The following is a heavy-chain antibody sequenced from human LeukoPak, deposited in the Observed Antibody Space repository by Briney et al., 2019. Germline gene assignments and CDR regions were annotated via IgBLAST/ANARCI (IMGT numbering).Heavy chain of an antibody. CDR2: IYHSGST. Sequence: SETLSLTCTVSGGSVSSGSYSWSWIRQPPGKGLEWIGYIYHSGSTYYNPSLKSRVTISVDRSKNQFSLKLSSVTAADTAVYYCARTRGSGSSHYFDYWGQGTLVTVSS. CDR3: ARTRGSGSSHYFDY. CDR1: GGSVSSGSYS. V-gene: IGHV4-30-2*01. J-gene: IGHJ4*02. D-gene: IGHD3-10*01.